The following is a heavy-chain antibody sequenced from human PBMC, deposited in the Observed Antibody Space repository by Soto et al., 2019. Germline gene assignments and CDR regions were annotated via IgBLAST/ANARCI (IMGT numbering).Heavy chain of an antibody. J-gene: IGHJ4*02. CDR2: ISYAGSNK. Sequence: QVQLVESGGGVVQPGRSLRLSCAASGFTFSSYAMHWFRQAPGKGLEWVAVISYAGSNKYYADSVKGRFAISRDNSKNTLYLQMNSLRAEDTAVYYCARVPSSSGRAHFDYWGQGTLVTVSS. D-gene: IGHD2-15*01. CDR3: ARVPSSSGRAHFDY. CDR1: GFTFSSYA. V-gene: IGHV3-30*09.